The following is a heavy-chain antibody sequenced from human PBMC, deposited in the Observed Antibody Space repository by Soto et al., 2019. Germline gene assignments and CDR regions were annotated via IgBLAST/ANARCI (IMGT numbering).Heavy chain of an antibody. V-gene: IGHV3-23*01. J-gene: IGHJ4*02. CDR2: ISSSAGTT. CDR1: GFTFSFYP. Sequence: GGSLRLSCAASGFTFSFYPMSWVRQAPGKGLEWVSGISSSAGTTYYADPVKGRFTISRDNSKNTLYLQMDSLRAEDTAVYYCARDVSGFEYFDLWGQGTLVTVSS. D-gene: IGHD3-9*01. CDR3: ARDVSGFEYFDL.